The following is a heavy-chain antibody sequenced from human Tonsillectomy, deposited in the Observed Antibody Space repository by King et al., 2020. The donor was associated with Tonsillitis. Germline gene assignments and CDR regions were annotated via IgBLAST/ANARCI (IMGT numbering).Heavy chain of an antibody. V-gene: IGHV4-38-2*02. CDR1: GYSISSGYY. Sequence: QLQESGPGLVKPSETLSLTCTVSGYSISSGYYWGWIRQPPGKGLEWIGSIYHSGSTYYNPSLKSRVTISVDTSKNPCSLQLSSVTAADTAVYFCARIGRRCLWNDPYCDYGGQGTLVTVSS. D-gene: IGHD1-1*01. CDR2: IYHSGST. J-gene: IGHJ4*02. CDR3: ARIGRRCLWNDPYCDY.